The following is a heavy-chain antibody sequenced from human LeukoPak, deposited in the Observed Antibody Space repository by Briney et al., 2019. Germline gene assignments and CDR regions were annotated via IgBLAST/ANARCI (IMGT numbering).Heavy chain of an antibody. Sequence: SVKVSCKAAGGTFSSYAISWVRQAPGQGLEWMGRIIPIFGTANYAQKFQGRVTITADKSTSTAYMELSSLRSEDTAVYYCATLGYSYGYRSFDYWGQGTLVTVSS. CDR3: ATLGYSYGYRSFDY. J-gene: IGHJ4*02. CDR2: IIPIFGTA. V-gene: IGHV1-69*06. CDR1: GGTFSSYA. D-gene: IGHD5-18*01.